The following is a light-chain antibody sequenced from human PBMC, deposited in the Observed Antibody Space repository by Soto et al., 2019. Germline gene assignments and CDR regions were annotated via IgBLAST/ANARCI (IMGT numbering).Light chain of an antibody. J-gene: IGKJ1*01. V-gene: IGKV1-5*01. CDR2: EAS. Sequence: DIQMTQSPSTLSASVGDRVTVTCRASQSVSGWLAWYQQNPGEAPKLLIYEASALPRGVPSRFSGSGSGTKFTLTIASLQPDDFATYYCQQYETLSGTFGPGTKVDI. CDR1: QSVSGW. CDR3: QQYETLSGT.